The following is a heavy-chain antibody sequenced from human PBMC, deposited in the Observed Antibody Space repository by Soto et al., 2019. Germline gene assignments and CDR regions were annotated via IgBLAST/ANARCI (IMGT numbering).Heavy chain of an antibody. Sequence: LSLTCAVYGGSFSGYYWSWIRQPPGKGLEWIGEINHSGSTNYNPSLKSRVTISVDTSKNQFSLKLSSVTAADTAVYYCAGADSIAATTDNWFDPWGQGTLVTVSS. CDR1: GGSFSGYY. D-gene: IGHD6-13*01. V-gene: IGHV4-34*01. CDR3: AGADSIAATTDNWFDP. CDR2: INHSGST. J-gene: IGHJ5*02.